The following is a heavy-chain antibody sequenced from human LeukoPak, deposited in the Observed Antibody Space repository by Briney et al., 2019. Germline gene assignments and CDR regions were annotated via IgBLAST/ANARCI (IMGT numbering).Heavy chain of an antibody. CDR3: ARAGWSSLNFFDY. CDR2: ITRDSSSI. Sequence: GGSLRLSCAASGFTFSSYNMNWVRQAPGKGLEWVSYITRDSSSIYYGDSVKGRFTISRDNAKNSLYLQMNSLRVEDTAVYYCARAGWSSLNFFDYWGQGTLVTVSS. D-gene: IGHD6-19*01. V-gene: IGHV3-48*01. J-gene: IGHJ4*02. CDR1: GFTFSSYN.